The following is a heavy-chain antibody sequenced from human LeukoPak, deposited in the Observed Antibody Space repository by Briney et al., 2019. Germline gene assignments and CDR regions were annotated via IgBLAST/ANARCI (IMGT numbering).Heavy chain of an antibody. J-gene: IGHJ5*02. CDR1: GFTFSSYS. D-gene: IGHD2-15*01. CDR2: ISSSSSYI. V-gene: IGHV3-21*01. CDR3: ARDMVVVVVAATHSWFDP. Sequence: PGGSLRLSCAASGFTFSSYSMNWVRQAPGKGLEWVSSISSSSSYIYYADSVKGRFTISRDNAKNSLYLQMNSLRAEDTAVYYCARDMVVVVVAATHSWFDPWGQGTLVTVSP.